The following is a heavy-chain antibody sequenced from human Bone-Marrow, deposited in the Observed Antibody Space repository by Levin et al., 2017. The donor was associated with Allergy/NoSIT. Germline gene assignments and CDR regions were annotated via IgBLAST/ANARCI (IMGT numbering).Heavy chain of an antibody. D-gene: IGHD3-10*01. CDR2: IHYNGNT. CDR1: GGSISSGDHF. Sequence: PSETLSLTCTVSGGSISSGDHFWSWIRQHPGRGLEWIGYIHYNGNTYYNPSLRSRVTISVDTSKNQFSLKLSSVIAADTALYYCVQVIRGATGGNWFDPWGQGTLVNVSS. V-gene: IGHV4-31*03. CDR3: VQVIRGATGGNWFDP. J-gene: IGHJ5*02.